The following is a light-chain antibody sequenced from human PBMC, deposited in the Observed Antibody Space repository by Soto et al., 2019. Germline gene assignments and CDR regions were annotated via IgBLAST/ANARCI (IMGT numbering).Light chain of an antibody. CDR3: QQANTFPLT. CDR1: QSISSR. CDR2: DAS. V-gene: IGKV1-5*01. J-gene: IGKJ5*01. Sequence: DIQLTQSPSTLSSSVVDIVTITFPASQSISSRLAWYQQKPGKAPKLLIYDASSLESGVPSRFSGSGSGTHFTLTISSLQPEDFATYYCQQANTFPLTFGQGTRLEIK.